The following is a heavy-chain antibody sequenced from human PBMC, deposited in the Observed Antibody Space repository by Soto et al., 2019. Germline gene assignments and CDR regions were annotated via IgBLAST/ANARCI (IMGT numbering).Heavy chain of an antibody. CDR2: ISYDGSNE. CDR3: ASTLIRGVITTYFDY. V-gene: IGHV3-30-3*01. D-gene: IGHD3-10*01. CDR1: GFTFSNFA. Sequence: QVQLVESGGGVVQPGRSLRLSCAASGFTFSNFALHWVRQAPGKGLEWVAVISYDGSNEYYADSLKGRFTIPRDNSKNTLYLQMSSLRVEDTAVYYCASTLIRGVITTYFDYWGQGTLVTVSS. J-gene: IGHJ4*02.